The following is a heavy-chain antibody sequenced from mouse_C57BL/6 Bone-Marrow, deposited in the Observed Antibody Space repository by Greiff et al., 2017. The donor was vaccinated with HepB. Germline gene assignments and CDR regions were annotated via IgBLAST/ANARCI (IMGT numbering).Heavy chain of an antibody. V-gene: IGHV1-55*01. CDR2: IYHGSGST. Sequence: QVQLKQPGSELVKPGASVKMSCKASGYTFTSYWITWVKQRPGQGLEWIGDIYHGSGSTNYNEKFKSKATLTVDTSSSTAYMQLGSRTSEDSAVYYCAQDYGIMGYWGQGTSVTVSS. D-gene: IGHD1-1*01. J-gene: IGHJ4*01. CDR3: AQDYGIMGY. CDR1: GYTFTSYW.